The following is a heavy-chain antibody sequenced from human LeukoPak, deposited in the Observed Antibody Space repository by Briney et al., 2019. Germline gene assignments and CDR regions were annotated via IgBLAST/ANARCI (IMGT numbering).Heavy chain of an antibody. CDR2: ITQDGSEK. J-gene: IGHJ6*03. D-gene: IGHD4-23*01. V-gene: IGHV3-7*01. Sequence: GGSLRLSCAASGFTFSSDWMSWVCQAPGKGLEWVANITQDGSEKYYVDSAKGRFTISRDNAKNSLYLQMNSLRAEDTAVYYCARDPPLRWYGGYYYYYYMDVWGKGTTVTVSS. CDR3: ARDPPLRWYGGYYYYYYMDV. CDR1: GFTFSSDW.